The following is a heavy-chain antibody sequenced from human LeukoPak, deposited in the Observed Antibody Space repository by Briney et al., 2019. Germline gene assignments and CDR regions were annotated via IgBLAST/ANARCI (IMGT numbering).Heavy chain of an antibody. CDR1: GYTFTSYY. Sequence: ASVKVSCKAFGYTFTSYYMHWVRQAPGQGLEWMGIINPSGGSTSYAQKFQGRVTMTRDMSTSTVYMELSSLRSEDTAVYYCARDLYSSSSVDYYYMDVWGKGTTVTVSS. CDR3: ARDLYSSSSVDYYYMDV. CDR2: INPSGGST. V-gene: IGHV1-46*01. J-gene: IGHJ6*03. D-gene: IGHD6-6*01.